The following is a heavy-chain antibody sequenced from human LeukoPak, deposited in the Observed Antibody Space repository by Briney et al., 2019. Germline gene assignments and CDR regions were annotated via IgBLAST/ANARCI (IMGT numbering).Heavy chain of an antibody. V-gene: IGHV1-69*01. CDR1: GGTFSCYA. J-gene: IGHJ4*02. Sequence: SVKVSCKASGGTFSCYAISWVRQAPGQGLEWMGGIIPIFGTANYAQKFQGRVTITADESTSTAYMELSSLRSEDTAVYYCARSRDGYNFYFDYWGQGTLVTVSS. CDR3: ARSRDGYNFYFDY. D-gene: IGHD5-24*01. CDR2: IIPIFGTA.